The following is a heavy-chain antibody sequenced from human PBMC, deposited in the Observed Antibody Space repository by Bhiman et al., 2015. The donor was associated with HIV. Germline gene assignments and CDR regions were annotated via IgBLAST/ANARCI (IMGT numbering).Heavy chain of an antibody. J-gene: IGHJ4*02. CDR2: LSFDGDET. CDR3: AKDRSGSYPALDY. V-gene: IGHV3-30*04. CDR1: GITFFNSA. Sequence: VQLVESGGGVVQPGKSLRLSCAASGITFFNSALHWLRQAPGRGLEWVATLSFDGDETFYADSVKGRFTISRDNSKNTLYLQMNRLRAEDTAVYNCAKDRSGSYPALDYWGQGTLVTVSS. D-gene: IGHD1-26*01.